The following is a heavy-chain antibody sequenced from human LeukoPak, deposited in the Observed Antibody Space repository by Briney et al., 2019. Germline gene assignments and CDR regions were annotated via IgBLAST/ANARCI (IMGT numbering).Heavy chain of an antibody. V-gene: IGHV4-39*07. D-gene: IGHD6-19*01. CDR3: ARETSLAGFASGLGFNY. CDR2: IYYGGTT. J-gene: IGHJ4*02. CDR1: GGSMTSGNYY. Sequence: PSETLSLTCTVSGGSMTSGNYYWGWIRQPPGKGLEWIGAIYYGGTTYYNPSLKSRVTISVDTSRNQFSLKLNSVTGADTAVYYCARETSLAGFASGLGFNYWGQGILVTVSS.